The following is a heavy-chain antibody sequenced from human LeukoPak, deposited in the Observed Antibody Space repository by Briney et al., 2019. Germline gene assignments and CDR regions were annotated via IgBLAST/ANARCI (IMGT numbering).Heavy chain of an antibody. CDR1: GYTFTGYY. CDR2: INPNSGGT. CDR3: ARGRRYCSSTSCYNYYYYYMDV. Sequence: ASVKVSCKASGYTFTGYYMHWVRQAPGQGLEWMGWINPNSGGTNYAQKFQGRVTMTRDTSISTAYMELSRLRSDDTAVYYCARGRRYCSSTSCYNYYYYYMDVWGKGTTVTVSS. D-gene: IGHD2-2*01. J-gene: IGHJ6*03. V-gene: IGHV1-2*02.